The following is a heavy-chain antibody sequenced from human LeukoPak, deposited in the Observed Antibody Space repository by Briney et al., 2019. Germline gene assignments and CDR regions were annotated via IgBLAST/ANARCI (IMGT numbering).Heavy chain of an antibody. CDR1: GGSIRSSTYY. V-gene: IGHV4-39*01. CDR2: MYYTGST. Sequence: SETLSLTCTVSGGSIRSSTYYWGWIRQPPGKGLEWIGSMYYTGSTYYSPSLKSRVTISVDTSKNQYSLKLSSVTAADTAVYYCARQSDSSGWSTYGYWGQGTLVTVSS. CDR3: ARQSDSSGWSTYGY. J-gene: IGHJ4*02. D-gene: IGHD6-19*01.